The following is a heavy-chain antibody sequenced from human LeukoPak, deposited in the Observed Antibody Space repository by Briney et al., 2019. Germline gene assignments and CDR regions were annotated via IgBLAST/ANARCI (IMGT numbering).Heavy chain of an antibody. CDR1: GFTFSSYA. V-gene: IGHV3-30*04. Sequence: GGSLRLSCAASGFTFSSYATHWVRQAPGKGLEWVAVISYDGSNKYYADSVKGRFTISRDNSKNTLYLQMNSLRAEDTAVYYCARDLYSSGWYDLVSAFDIWGQGTMVTVSS. D-gene: IGHD6-19*01. CDR2: ISYDGSNK. CDR3: ARDLYSSGWYDLVSAFDI. J-gene: IGHJ3*02.